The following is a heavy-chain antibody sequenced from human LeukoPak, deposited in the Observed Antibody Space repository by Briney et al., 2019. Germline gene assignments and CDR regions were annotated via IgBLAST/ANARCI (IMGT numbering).Heavy chain of an antibody. J-gene: IGHJ6*03. V-gene: IGHV4-38-2*02. CDR1: GFSISTAYY. Sequence: SETLSLTCTVSGFSISTAYYWGWIRQPPGKGLEWIGSIYHSGSTYYNPSLKSRVTISVDTSKNQFSLKLSSVTAADTAVYYCARVFNYMDVWGKGTTVTVSS. CDR3: ARVFNYMDV. CDR2: IYHSGST.